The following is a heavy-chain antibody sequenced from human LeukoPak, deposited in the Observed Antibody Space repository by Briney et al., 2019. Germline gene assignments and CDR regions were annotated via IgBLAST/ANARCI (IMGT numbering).Heavy chain of an antibody. CDR3: ARHGIVDSSRKYYFDY. D-gene: IGHD6-13*01. V-gene: IGHV4-59*08. CDR2: IYYSGST. CDR1: GGSISSYY. J-gene: IGHJ4*02. Sequence: SETLSLTCTVSGGSISSYYRSWIRQPPGKGLEWIGYIYYSGSTNYNPSLKSRVTISVDTSKNQFSLKLSSVTAADTAVYYCARHGIVDSSRKYYFDYWGQGTLVTVSS.